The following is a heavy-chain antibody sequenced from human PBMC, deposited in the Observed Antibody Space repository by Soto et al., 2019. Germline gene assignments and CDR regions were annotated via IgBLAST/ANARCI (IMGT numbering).Heavy chain of an antibody. D-gene: IGHD4-17*01. CDR3: ARENYGDYVFDP. J-gene: IGHJ5*02. CDR1: GYTFTSYG. CDR2: ISAYNGNT. Sequence: ASVKVSCKASGYTFTSYGISWLRQAPGQGLEWMGWISAYNGNTNYAQKFQGRVTMTADTSTSTAYMELRSLRSDDTAVYYCARENYGDYVFDPWGQGTLVTVSS. V-gene: IGHV1-18*04.